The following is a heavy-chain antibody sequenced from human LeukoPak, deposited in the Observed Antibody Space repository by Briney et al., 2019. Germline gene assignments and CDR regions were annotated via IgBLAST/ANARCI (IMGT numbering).Heavy chain of an antibody. Sequence: SETLSLTCTVSGDSISSYYWSWIRQPPGKGLEWIGYIYYSGSTNYNPSLKSRVTISVDTSKNQFSLKLSSVTAADTAVYYCARLGNREQLVHWGQGTLVTVSS. CDR1: GDSISSYY. V-gene: IGHV4-59*08. CDR3: ARLGNREQLVH. J-gene: IGHJ4*02. D-gene: IGHD6-13*01. CDR2: IYYSGST.